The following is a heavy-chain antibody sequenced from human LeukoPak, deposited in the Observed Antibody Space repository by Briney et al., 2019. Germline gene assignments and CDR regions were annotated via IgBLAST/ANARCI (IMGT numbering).Heavy chain of an antibody. D-gene: IGHD3-22*01. Sequence: GGSLRLSCAASGFTFSSYWMHWVRQAPGKGLVWASRINTDGSSTSYADSVKGRFTISRDNSKNTLYLQMNSLRAEDTAVYYCARGNYYDSSGYYYDAFDIWGQGTMVTVSS. CDR1: GFTFSSYW. V-gene: IGHV3-74*01. CDR2: INTDGSST. J-gene: IGHJ3*02. CDR3: ARGNYYDSSGYYYDAFDI.